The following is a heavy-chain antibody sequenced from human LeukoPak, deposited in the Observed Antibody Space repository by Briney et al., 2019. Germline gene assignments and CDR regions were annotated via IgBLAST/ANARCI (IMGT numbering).Heavy chain of an antibody. CDR2: ISYDGSNK. CDR1: GFTFSSYA. V-gene: IGHV3-30-3*01. CDR3: ARSQYYFDY. J-gene: IGHJ4*02. Sequence: SGRSLRLSCAASGFTFSSYAMHWVRQAPGKGLEWVAIISYDGSNKYYADSVKGRFTISRDNSKSTLYLQMNSLRAEDTAVYYCARSQYYFDYWGQGTLVTVSS.